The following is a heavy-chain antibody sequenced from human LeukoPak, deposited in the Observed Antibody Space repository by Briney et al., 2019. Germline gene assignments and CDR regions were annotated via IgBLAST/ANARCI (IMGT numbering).Heavy chain of an antibody. CDR1: GYTFTGYY. Sequence: GASVKVSCKASGYTFTGYYMHWVRQAPGQGLEWMGRINPNSGGTNYAQKFQGRVTMTRDTSISTAYMELSRLRSDDTAVYYCARGITIFGVVINWYFDLWGRGTLVTVSS. J-gene: IGHJ2*01. V-gene: IGHV1-2*06. CDR3: ARGITIFGVVINWYFDL. D-gene: IGHD3-3*01. CDR2: INPNSGGT.